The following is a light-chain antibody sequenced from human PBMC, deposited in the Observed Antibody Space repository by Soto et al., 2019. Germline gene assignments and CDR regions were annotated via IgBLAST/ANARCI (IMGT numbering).Light chain of an antibody. CDR3: QHYNFWPHS. CDR1: QSVSSN. J-gene: IGKJ2*01. V-gene: IGKV3-15*01. Sequence: EIVMTQSPATLSVSPVERAALSCRASQSVSSNLAWYQQKPGQAPRLLIYGASTRATGIPARFSGSGSGTEFTLTISSLQSDDVSIYFCQHYNFWPHSFGQGTKVDIK. CDR2: GAS.